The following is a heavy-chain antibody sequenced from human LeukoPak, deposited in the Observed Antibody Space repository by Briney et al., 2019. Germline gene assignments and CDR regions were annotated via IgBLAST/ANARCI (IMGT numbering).Heavy chain of an antibody. CDR2: IYPGDSDT. D-gene: IGHD1-26*01. V-gene: IGHV5-51*01. J-gene: IGHJ4*02. CDR1: GYSFTSYW. CDR3: ASNSVSYLLPDY. Sequence: KDGESLNISCKASGYSFTSYWIGWVRQMPGKGLEWMGIIYPGDSDTKYSPSFQGQVTISADKSISTAYLQWSSLKASDTAMYYCASNSVSYLLPDYWGQGTLVTVSS.